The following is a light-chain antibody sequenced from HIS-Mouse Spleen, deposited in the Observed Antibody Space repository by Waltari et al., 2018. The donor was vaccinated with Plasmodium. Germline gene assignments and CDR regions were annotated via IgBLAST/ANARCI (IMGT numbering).Light chain of an antibody. CDR2: YKSDSDK. Sequence: QAVLTQPSSLSASPGASASLTCTLRSGINLGTYRLYWYQPKPGSPPQYILRYKSDSDKQQGSGVPSRFSGAKYAPATAGILLISWLQAEDEADYYCMIWHSSAWVFGGGTKLTVL. CDR3: MIWHSSAWV. CDR1: SGINLGTYR. J-gene: IGLJ3*02. V-gene: IGLV5-45*03.